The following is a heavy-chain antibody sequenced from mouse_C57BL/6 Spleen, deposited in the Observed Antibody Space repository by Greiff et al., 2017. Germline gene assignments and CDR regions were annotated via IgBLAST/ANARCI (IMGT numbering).Heavy chain of an antibody. D-gene: IGHD2-1*01. V-gene: IGHV1-66*01. J-gene: IGHJ4*01. CDR1: GYSFTSYY. CDR3: ARGPFSTGAMDY. CDR2: IYPGSGNT. Sequence: QVQLQQSGPELVKPGASVKISCKASGYSFTSYYIHWVKQRPGQGLEWIGWIYPGSGNTKYNEKFKGKATLTADTSSSTAYMQLSSLTSDDSAVYYCARGPFSTGAMDYWGQGTSVTVSS.